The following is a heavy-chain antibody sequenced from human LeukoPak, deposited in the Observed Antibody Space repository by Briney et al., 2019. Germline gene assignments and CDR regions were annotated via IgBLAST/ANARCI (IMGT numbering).Heavy chain of an antibody. CDR1: GGSISSGSYY. CDR2: IYTSGST. V-gene: IGHV4-61*02. D-gene: IGHD4/OR15-4a*01. CDR3: ARPSMGLWSPYDY. Sequence: PSETLSLTCIVSGGSISSGSYYWSWIRQPAGKGLEWIGRIYTSGSTNYNPSLKSRVTISVDTSKNQFSLKLSSVTAADTAVYYCARPSMGLWSPYDYWGQGTLVTVSS. J-gene: IGHJ4*02.